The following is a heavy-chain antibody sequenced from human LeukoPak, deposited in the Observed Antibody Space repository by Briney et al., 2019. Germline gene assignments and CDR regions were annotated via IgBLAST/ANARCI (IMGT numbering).Heavy chain of an antibody. Sequence: GGSLRLSCAASGFTFSSYWTSWVRQAPGKGLEWVANIKQDGSEKYYVDSVKGRFTISRDNAKNSLYLQMNSLRAEDTAVYYCAREDIAVVPAAIRDYYYYGMDVWGQGTTVTVSS. CDR2: IKQDGSEK. V-gene: IGHV3-7*01. D-gene: IGHD2-2*01. CDR1: GFTFSSYW. CDR3: AREDIAVVPAAIRDYYYYGMDV. J-gene: IGHJ6*02.